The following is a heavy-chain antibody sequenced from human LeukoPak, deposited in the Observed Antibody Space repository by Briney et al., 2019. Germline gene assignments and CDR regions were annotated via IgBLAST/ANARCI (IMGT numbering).Heavy chain of an antibody. CDR1: GFTFSSYG. J-gene: IGHJ4*02. CDR2: IRYDGSNK. Sequence: GGSLRLSCAASGFTFSSYGMHWVRQAPGKGLEWVAFIRYDGSNKYYADSVKGRFTISRDNSKNTLYLQMNSLRAEDTAVYYCAKEHCSGGSCYPRASAFDYWGQGTLVTVSS. CDR3: AKEHCSGGSCYPRASAFDY. V-gene: IGHV3-30*02. D-gene: IGHD2-15*01.